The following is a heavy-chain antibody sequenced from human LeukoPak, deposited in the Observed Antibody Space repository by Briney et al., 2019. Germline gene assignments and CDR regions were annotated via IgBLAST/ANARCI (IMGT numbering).Heavy chain of an antibody. V-gene: IGHV1-3*01. Sequence: ASVKVSCKASGYTFTSYAMYWVRQAPGQRLEWMGWINAGNGNTKYSQKFQGRVTITRDTSASTAYMELSGLRSEDTAVYYCASGEYYDILTGYSLDYWGQGTLVTVSS. CDR1: GYTFTSYA. CDR2: INAGNGNT. CDR3: ASGEYYDILTGYSLDY. D-gene: IGHD3-9*01. J-gene: IGHJ4*02.